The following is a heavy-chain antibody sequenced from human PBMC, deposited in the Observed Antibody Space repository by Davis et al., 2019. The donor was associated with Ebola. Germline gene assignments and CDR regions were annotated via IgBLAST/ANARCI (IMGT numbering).Heavy chain of an antibody. V-gene: IGHV3-23*01. Sequence: GESLKISCAASGFTFSNYAMNWVRQAPGKGLEWVSTLGTSADTYYADSVKGRFTISRDNSKNTLYLQMNGLRVEDTAIYYCAKDTSNIWFDIWGQGTMVTVSS. CDR1: GFTFSNYA. CDR3: AKDTSNIWFDI. J-gene: IGHJ3*02. CDR2: LGTSADT. D-gene: IGHD1-26*01.